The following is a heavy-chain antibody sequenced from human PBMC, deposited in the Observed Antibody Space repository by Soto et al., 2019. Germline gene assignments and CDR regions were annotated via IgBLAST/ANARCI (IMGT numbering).Heavy chain of an antibody. V-gene: IGHV3-33*01. CDR1: GFPFSSYG. J-gene: IGHJ2*01. CDR3: ARDCYDFWSGYYPTPPYWYFDL. D-gene: IGHD3-3*01. CDR2: IWYDGSNK. Sequence: PGGSLSLSCAASGFPFSSYGMHWVRQAPGKGLEWVAVIWYDGSNKYYADSVKGRFTISRDNSKNTLYLQMNSLRAEDTAVYYCARDCYDFWSGYYPTPPYWYFDLWGRGTLVTVSS.